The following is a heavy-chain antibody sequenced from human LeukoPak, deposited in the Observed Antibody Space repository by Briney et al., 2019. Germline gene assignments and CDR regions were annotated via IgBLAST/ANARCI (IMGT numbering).Heavy chain of an antibody. CDR3: ARDPLWFGELLPGYFDY. Sequence: GASVKVSCKASGYTFTSYDINWVRQATGQGLEWMGWMNPNSGNTGYAQKFQGRVTITRNTSISTAYMELSSLRSDDTAVYYCARDPLWFGELLPGYFDYWGQGTLVTVSS. J-gene: IGHJ4*02. D-gene: IGHD3-10*01. V-gene: IGHV1-8*03. CDR2: MNPNSGNT. CDR1: GYTFTSYD.